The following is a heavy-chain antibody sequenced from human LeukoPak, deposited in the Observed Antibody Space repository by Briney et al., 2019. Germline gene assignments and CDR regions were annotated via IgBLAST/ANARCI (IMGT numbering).Heavy chain of an antibody. CDR3: ARLSEELEAHFDF. V-gene: IGHV5-51*01. J-gene: IGHJ4*02. D-gene: IGHD6-13*01. CDR2: IYGGDSET. Sequence: GESLKISCKGSGYRFNSYWIGWVRQMPGKGLEWMGVIYGGDSETGYSPSFQGHVTISADKSIWTAYLQWSSLKASDTAMYYCARLSEELEAHFDFWGQGTPVTVSS. CDR1: GYRFNSYW.